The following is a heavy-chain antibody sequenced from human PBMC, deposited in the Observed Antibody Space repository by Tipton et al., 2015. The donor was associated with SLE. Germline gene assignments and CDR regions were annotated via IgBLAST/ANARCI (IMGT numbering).Heavy chain of an antibody. D-gene: IGHD6-6*01. CDR1: GDSITSYY. CDR3: ARSTDRSSFDTLAY. J-gene: IGHJ4*02. CDR2: IYDSGST. V-gene: IGHV4-38-2*02. Sequence: TLSLTFNVSGDSITSYYLCWVRQPPGKGLEWIGSIYDSGSTYYNPSLKSRVTISVDTSNNQFSLKLGSVTAADTAVYYCARSTDRSSFDTLAYWGQGTLVTVSS.